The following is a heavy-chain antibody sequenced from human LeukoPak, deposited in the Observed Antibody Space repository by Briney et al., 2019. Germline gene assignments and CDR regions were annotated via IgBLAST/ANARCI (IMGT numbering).Heavy chain of an antibody. CDR3: ARAGRVGATHHDAFDI. V-gene: IGHV1-69*04. CDR1: GFTFSSYA. J-gene: IGHJ3*02. CDR2: IIPILGIA. Sequence: GGSLRLSCAASGFTFSSYAISWVRQAPGQGLEWMGRIIPILGIANYAQKFQGRVTITADKSTSTAYMELSSLRSEDTAVYYCARAGRVGATHHDAFDIWGQGTMVTVSS. D-gene: IGHD1-26*01.